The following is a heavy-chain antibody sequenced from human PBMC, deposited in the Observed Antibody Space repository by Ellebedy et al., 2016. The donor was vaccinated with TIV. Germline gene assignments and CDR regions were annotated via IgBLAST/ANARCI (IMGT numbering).Heavy chain of an antibody. J-gene: IGHJ4*02. D-gene: IGHD6-19*01. CDR3: AAGYSGGLYGIDY. Sequence: PGGSLRLSCAASGFTFSTYGMHWVRQTPGKGLEWVAVIWYDGSKKYYGDSVKGRFTISRDNAKNSLYLQMDSLRDEDTAVYYCAAGYSGGLYGIDYWGQGTLVIVSS. V-gene: IGHV3-33*08. CDR2: IWYDGSKK. CDR1: GFTFSTYG.